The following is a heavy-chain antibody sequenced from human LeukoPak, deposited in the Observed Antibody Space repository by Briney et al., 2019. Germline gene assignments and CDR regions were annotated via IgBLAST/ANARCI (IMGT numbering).Heavy chain of an antibody. D-gene: IGHD2-2*01. CDR1: GGTFSSHA. J-gene: IGHJ4*02. V-gene: IGHV1-69*05. CDR3: ARGGYCSSTSCYFPPSFDY. Sequence: ASVKVSCKASGGTFSSHAISWVRQAPGQGLEWMGRIIPIFGTANYAQKFQGRVTITTDESTSTAYMELSSLRSEDTAVYYCARGGYCSSTSCYFPPSFDYWGQGTLVTVSS. CDR2: IIPIFGTA.